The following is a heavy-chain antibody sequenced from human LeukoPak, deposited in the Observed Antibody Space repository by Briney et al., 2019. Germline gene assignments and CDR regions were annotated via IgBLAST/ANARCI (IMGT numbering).Heavy chain of an antibody. Sequence: PSETLSLTCAVYGGSFSGYYWSWIRQPPGKGLEWIGEINHSGSTNYNPSLKSRVTMSVDTSKNQFSLKLSSVTAADTAVYYCARDGPGYSGSYYESDYWGQGTLVTVSS. CDR2: INHSGST. V-gene: IGHV4-34*01. D-gene: IGHD1-26*01. CDR3: ARDGPGYSGSYYESDY. J-gene: IGHJ4*02. CDR1: GGSFSGYY.